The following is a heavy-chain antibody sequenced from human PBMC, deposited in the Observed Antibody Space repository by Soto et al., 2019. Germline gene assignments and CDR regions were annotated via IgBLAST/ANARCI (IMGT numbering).Heavy chain of an antibody. CDR1: GYSFTSYG. Sequence: QVQLVQSGAEVKKPGASVKVSCKASGYSFTSYGISWVRQAPGQGLEWMGWISTYNGDTNYAQKLQGRLTMTTDTSTSTADMELRSLRADDTAVYFWARDLNSASYYNYWGQGTLVTVSS. J-gene: IGHJ4*02. V-gene: IGHV1-18*01. CDR3: ARDLNSASYYNY. CDR2: ISTYNGDT. D-gene: IGHD1-26*01.